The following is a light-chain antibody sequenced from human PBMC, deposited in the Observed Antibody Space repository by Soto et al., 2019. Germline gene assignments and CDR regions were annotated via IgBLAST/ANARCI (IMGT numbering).Light chain of an antibody. CDR1: QSVSSNF. CDR2: GAF. V-gene: IGKV3-20*01. J-gene: IGKJ1*01. Sequence: SQSPGTVSLSKRERATLSCRASQSVSSNFLAWYQQKPGQAPRLLIYGAFNRATGIPDRFSGSGSGTDFTLTVSRLEPEDFAVYYCQQYASSLRTFGQGTNV. CDR3: QQYASSLRT.